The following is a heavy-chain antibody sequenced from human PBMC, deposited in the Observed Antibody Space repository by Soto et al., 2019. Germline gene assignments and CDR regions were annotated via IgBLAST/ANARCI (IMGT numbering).Heavy chain of an antibody. D-gene: IGHD1-7*01. CDR2: TSYWSRWYN. Sequence: QVQLQESGPGLVKPSQTLSLTCVISGDSVSSNSAAWNWIRLSPSRGLEWLARTSYWSRWYNDYAVSVRSRITVNPDTSKNQFSLQLTSVTPEDTAVYYCAGTTSHHWLYMDVWGKGATVTVSS. CDR1: GDSVSSNSAA. V-gene: IGHV6-1*01. J-gene: IGHJ6*03. CDR3: AGTTSHHWLYMDV.